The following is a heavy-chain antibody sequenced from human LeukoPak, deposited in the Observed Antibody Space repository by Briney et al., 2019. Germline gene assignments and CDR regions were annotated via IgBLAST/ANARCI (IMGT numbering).Heavy chain of an antibody. CDR3: ARARAYSSGWYRRQYFDY. D-gene: IGHD6-19*01. J-gene: IGHJ4*02. Sequence: ASVKVSCKASGYTFTSYAMHWVRQAPGQRLEWMGWINAGNGNTKYSQKFQGRVTITRDTSASTAYMELSSLRSDDTAVYYCARARAYSSGWYRRQYFDYWGQGTLVTVSS. CDR2: INAGNGNT. V-gene: IGHV1-3*01. CDR1: GYTFTSYA.